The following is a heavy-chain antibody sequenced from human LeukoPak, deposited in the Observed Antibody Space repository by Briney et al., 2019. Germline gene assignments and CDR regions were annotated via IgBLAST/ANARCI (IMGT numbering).Heavy chain of an antibody. CDR3: ASRDPATGLD. CDR1: GGSFSGYY. J-gene: IGHJ4*02. D-gene: IGHD5-18*01. V-gene: IGHV4-34*01. Sequence: SETLSLTCAVYGGSFSGYYCSWIRQPPGKGLEWIGEITHSGSTNYNPSLKSRVTISVDTSKNQFSLKLSSVTAADTAVYYCASRDPATGLDWGQGTLVTVSS. CDR2: ITHSGST.